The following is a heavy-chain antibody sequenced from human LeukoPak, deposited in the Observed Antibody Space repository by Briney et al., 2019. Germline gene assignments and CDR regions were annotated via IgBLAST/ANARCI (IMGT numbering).Heavy chain of an antibody. J-gene: IGHJ5*02. V-gene: IGHV1-3*03. CDR1: GYTFTTYT. CDR3: TRGARFRSYGSGTYYTSLPFDP. D-gene: IGHD3-10*01. CDR2: INTGNGHT. Sequence: ASVKVSCKASGYTFTTYTIHWARQAPGQRLELMGWINTGNGHTKYSQELQGRVTITRDTSASTAYMELSSLRSEDMAVYYCTRGARFRSYGSGTYYTSLPFDPWGQGTLVTVSS.